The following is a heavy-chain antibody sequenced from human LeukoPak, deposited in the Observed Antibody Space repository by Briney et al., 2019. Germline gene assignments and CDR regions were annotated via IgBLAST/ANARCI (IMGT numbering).Heavy chain of an antibody. CDR3: ASFLNYYDSSGWYYFDY. D-gene: IGHD3-22*01. V-gene: IGHV4-59*08. CDR2: IYYSGST. CDR1: GGSISSYY. Sequence: SETLSLTCTVSGGSISSYYWSWIRQPPGKGLEWIGYIYYSGSTNYNPSLKSRVTISVDTSKNQFSLKLSSVTAADTAVYYRASFLNYYDSSGWYYFDYWGQGTLVTVSS. J-gene: IGHJ4*02.